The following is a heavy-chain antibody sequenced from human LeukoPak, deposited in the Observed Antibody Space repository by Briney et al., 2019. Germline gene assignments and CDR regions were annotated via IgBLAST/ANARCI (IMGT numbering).Heavy chain of an antibody. V-gene: IGHV4-39*07. Sequence: SETLSLTCTVSGGSNSSSTYYWGWIRQPPGKGLEWIGSIYYSGSTYYNPSLKSRVTISLDTSKNQFSLKLSSVTAADTALYYCARGEYSYGSRTHPYFFDYWGQGTLVTVSS. D-gene: IGHD5-18*01. CDR2: IYYSGST. CDR3: ARGEYSYGSRTHPYFFDY. CDR1: GGSNSSSTYY. J-gene: IGHJ4*02.